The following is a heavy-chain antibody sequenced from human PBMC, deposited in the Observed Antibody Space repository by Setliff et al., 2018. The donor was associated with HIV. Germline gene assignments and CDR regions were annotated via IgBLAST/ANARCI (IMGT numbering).Heavy chain of an antibody. V-gene: IGHV4-34*01. CDR2: INHSGGT. CDR1: DSGTYY. Sequence: SETLSLTCTVSDSGTYYWSWIRQSPGKGLEWIGEINHSGGTNYSPSLKSRVTISVDTSKNQFSLKLSSVNAADTAVYYCARGARRVIAVAGRFDYWGQGTLVTVSS. J-gene: IGHJ4*02. CDR3: ARGARRVIAVAGRFDY. D-gene: IGHD6-19*01.